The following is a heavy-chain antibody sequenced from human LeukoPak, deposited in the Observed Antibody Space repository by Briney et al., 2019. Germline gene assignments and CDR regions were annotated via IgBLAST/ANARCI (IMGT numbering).Heavy chain of an antibody. CDR1: GFTVSRYD. CDR2: FGIVGDT. Sequence: GGSLRLSCAASGFTVSRYDMHWVRQATGKGLEWVSSFGIVGDTYYPGSVKGRFTMSRENASNTVHLQMNSLRDGDTAVYYCVRDHYGMDVWGQGTTVTVSS. V-gene: IGHV3-13*01. J-gene: IGHJ6*02. D-gene: IGHD3-10*01. CDR3: VRDHYGMDV.